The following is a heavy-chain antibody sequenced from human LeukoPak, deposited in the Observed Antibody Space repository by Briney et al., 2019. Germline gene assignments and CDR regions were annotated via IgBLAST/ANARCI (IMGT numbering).Heavy chain of an antibody. Sequence: GGSLRLSCAASGFSFSSFGMHWVCQAPGKGLEWVAFVRYDGNNKYYADSVKGRFTISRDNSKSTLYLQMDSLRAEDTAVYYCAKDTAAAKYYFDYGGQGTLVTVSS. CDR2: VRYDGNNK. CDR1: GFSFSSFG. CDR3: AKDTAAAKYYFDY. J-gene: IGHJ4*02. D-gene: IGHD6-13*01. V-gene: IGHV3-30*02.